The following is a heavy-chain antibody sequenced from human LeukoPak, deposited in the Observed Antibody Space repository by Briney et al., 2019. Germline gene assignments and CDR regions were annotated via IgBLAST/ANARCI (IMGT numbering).Heavy chain of an antibody. Sequence: RTSETLSLTCTVSGGSISSSSYYWGWIRQPPGKGLEWIGSIYYSGSTYYNPSLKSRVTISVDTSKNQFSLKLSSVTAADTAVYYCARGGRDGYNFAHWFDPWGQGTLVTVSS. V-gene: IGHV4-39*01. J-gene: IGHJ5*02. CDR1: GGSISSSSYY. CDR2: IYYSGST. CDR3: ARGGRDGYNFAHWFDP. D-gene: IGHD5-24*01.